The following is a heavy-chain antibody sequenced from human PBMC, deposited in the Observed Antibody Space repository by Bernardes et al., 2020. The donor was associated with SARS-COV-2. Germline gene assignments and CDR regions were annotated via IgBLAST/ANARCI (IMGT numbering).Heavy chain of an antibody. J-gene: IGHJ4*02. CDR3: ARDNSIDY. CDR2: LSGSNCDM. CDR1: GFTFSGYF. D-gene: IGHD1-20*01. V-gene: IGHV3-21*01. Sequence: GGSLRLSCAASGFTFSGYFMNWIRQAPGKGLEWVSSLSGSNCDMYYADSVKGRYTISRDNAKSSLYLQMNSLRAEDTAVYYCARDNSIDYWGQGTLVTVSS.